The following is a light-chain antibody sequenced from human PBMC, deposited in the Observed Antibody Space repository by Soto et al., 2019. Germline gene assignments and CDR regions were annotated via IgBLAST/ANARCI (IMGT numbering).Light chain of an antibody. CDR1: QSVSGL. Sequence: DIQMTQSPSTLSASVGDRVTITCRASQSVSGLLAWYQQKPGEAPKLLIYDASALPRGVPSRFSGSGSGTKFTLTIASLQPDDSATYYCQQYETFSGTFGPGTKVDIK. V-gene: IGKV1-5*01. J-gene: IGKJ1*01. CDR2: DAS. CDR3: QQYETFSGT.